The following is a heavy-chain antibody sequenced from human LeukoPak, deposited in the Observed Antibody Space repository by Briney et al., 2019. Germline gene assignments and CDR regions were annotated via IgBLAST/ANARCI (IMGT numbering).Heavy chain of an antibody. D-gene: IGHD2-2*01. CDR1: GYTFTSNG. V-gene: IGHV1-18*01. CDR2: ISAYNGNT. CDR3: ARDCSSTSCPFDY. Sequence: ASVKVSCKASGYTFTSNGISWVRQAPGQGLEWMGWISAYNGNTKYAQKLQGRVTMTTDTSTSTVYMELRSLGSDDTAVYYCARDCSSTSCPFDYWGQGTLVTVSS. J-gene: IGHJ4*02.